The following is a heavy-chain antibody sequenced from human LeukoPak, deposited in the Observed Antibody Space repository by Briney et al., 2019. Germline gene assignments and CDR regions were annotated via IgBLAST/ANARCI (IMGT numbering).Heavy chain of an antibody. V-gene: IGHV4-4*07. J-gene: IGHJ3*02. CDR3: ARDGVGATSAFDI. CDR2: IYTSGST. D-gene: IGHD1-26*01. Sequence: SETLSLTCTVSGGSISSYYWSWSRQPAGKGLEWIGRIYTSGSTNYNPSLKSRVTMSVDTSKNQFSLKLSSVTTADTAVFYCARDGVGATSAFDIWGQGTMVTVSS. CDR1: GGSISSYY.